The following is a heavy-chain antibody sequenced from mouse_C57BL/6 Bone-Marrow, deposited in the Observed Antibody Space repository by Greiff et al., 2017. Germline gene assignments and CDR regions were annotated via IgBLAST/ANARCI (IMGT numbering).Heavy chain of an antibody. D-gene: IGHD2-5*01. Sequence: VKLKQSGPGLVQPSQSLSITCTVSGFSLTSYGVHWVRQSPGKGLEWLGVIWSGGSTDYNAAFISRLSISKDNSKSQVFFKMNSLQADDTAIYYCARRYSNWYFDVWGTGTTVTVSS. CDR2: IWSGGST. CDR1: GFSLTSYG. V-gene: IGHV2-2*01. CDR3: ARRYSNWYFDV. J-gene: IGHJ1*03.